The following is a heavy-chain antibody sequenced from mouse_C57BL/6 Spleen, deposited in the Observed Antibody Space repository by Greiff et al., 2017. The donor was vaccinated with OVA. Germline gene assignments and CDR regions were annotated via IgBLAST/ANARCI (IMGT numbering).Heavy chain of an antibody. Sequence: EVQRVESGGDLVKPGGSLKLSCAASGFTFSSYGMSWVRQTPDKRLAWVATISSGGSYNYYPDSVKGRFTISRENAKNTLYLQMSSLKSEDTAMYYCARQSTMVTYYAMDYWGQGTSVTVSS. V-gene: IGHV5-6*01. D-gene: IGHD2-2*01. J-gene: IGHJ4*01. CDR1: GFTFSSYG. CDR2: ISSGGSYN. CDR3: ARQSTMVTYYAMDY.